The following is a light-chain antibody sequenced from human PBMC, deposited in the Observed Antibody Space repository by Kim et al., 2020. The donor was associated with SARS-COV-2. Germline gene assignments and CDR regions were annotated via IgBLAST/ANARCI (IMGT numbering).Light chain of an antibody. Sequence: SEAVGDRVSITCRASQSVNQFLNWYQQEAGKAPKLLIYAAATLQSGVPTRFSGSGSETEFTLTISSLQAEDFATYYCQQSYSTQYTFGQGTKMEI. CDR1: QSVNQF. V-gene: IGKV1-39*01. J-gene: IGKJ2*01. CDR3: QQSYSTQYT. CDR2: AAA.